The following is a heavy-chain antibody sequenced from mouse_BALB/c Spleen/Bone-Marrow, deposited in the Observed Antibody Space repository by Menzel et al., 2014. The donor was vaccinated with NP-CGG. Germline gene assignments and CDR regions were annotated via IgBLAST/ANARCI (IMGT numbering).Heavy chain of an antibody. CDR3: ATGTDY. CDR2: ILPGRGST. D-gene: IGHD4-1*01. Sequence: QVQLQQSGAELMKPGASVKISCKATGYTFSSYWIEWVKQRPGHGLEWIGEILPGRGSTNYNEKFKGKATLTADKSSNTAYMQLSSLTSEDSAVYFCATGTDYWGQGTTLTVSS. J-gene: IGHJ2*01. V-gene: IGHV1-9*01. CDR1: GYTFSSYW.